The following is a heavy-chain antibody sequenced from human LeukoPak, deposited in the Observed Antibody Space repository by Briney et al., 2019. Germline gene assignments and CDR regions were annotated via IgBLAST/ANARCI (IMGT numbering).Heavy chain of an antibody. CDR1: GFTVSSNY. V-gene: IGHV3-53*01. CDR2: FYSGGST. CDR3: ARERTRNYYDSSGYCD. J-gene: IGHJ4*02. D-gene: IGHD3-22*01. Sequence: GGSLRLSCAASGFTVSSNYMSWVRQAPGKGLEWVSVFYSGGSTYYADSVKGRFTISRDNSKNTLYLQMNSLRAEDTAVYYCARERTRNYYDSSGYCDWGQGTLVTVSS.